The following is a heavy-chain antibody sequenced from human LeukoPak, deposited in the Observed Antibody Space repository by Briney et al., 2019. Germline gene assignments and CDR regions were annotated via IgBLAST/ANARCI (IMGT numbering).Heavy chain of an antibody. CDR1: GGTFSSFA. Sequence: ASVKVSCKTSGGTFSSFALSWVRLAPGQGLEWVGRIIPILNTEEYAQRFQGRGTITADTSTSTVYMELSSLKSEDTAIYYCAIRAAGEYCGGDCFYLDYWGQGTLVTVSS. CDR2: IIPILNTE. D-gene: IGHD2-21*02. V-gene: IGHV1-69*04. CDR3: AIRAAGEYCGGDCFYLDY. J-gene: IGHJ4*02.